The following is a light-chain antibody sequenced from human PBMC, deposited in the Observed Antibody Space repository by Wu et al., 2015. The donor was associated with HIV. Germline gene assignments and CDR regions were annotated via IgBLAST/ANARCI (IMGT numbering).Light chain of an antibody. CDR2: SAS. CDR1: QTIARSH. J-gene: IGKJ2*01. Sequence: EFVLTQSPGTLSLSPGERATLSCKASQTIARSHLAWYQQKPGQPPRLLIYSASSRAPGIPDRFSGSGSGTDFTLTISRLEPEDFAVYYCQQYGSSPGYTFGQGTKLEIK. V-gene: IGKV3-20*01. CDR3: QQYGSSPGYT.